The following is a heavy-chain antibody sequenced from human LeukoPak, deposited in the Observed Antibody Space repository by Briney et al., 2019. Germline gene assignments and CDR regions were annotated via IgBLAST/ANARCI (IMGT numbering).Heavy chain of an antibody. Sequence: PGGSLRLSCVASGFTFSSRDWMTWVRQAPGKGLEWVSYISSSGSTIYYADSVKGRFTISRDNAKNSLYLQMNSLRAEDTAVYYCARGGIAAAGTNYWGQGTLVTVSS. CDR1: GFTFSSRDW. CDR2: ISSSGSTI. J-gene: IGHJ4*02. V-gene: IGHV3-48*03. D-gene: IGHD6-13*01. CDR3: ARGGIAAAGTNY.